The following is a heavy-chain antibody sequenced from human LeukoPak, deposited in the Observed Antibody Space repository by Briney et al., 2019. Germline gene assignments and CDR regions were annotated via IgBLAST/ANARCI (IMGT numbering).Heavy chain of an antibody. Sequence: GGSLRLSCSASGFTFSSNAIHWVRQAPGTGLAWVAEISYDGGNTYYADSVKGRFTISRDDSKNTLYLQMNSLRAEDTAVYYCAKEGTGIHFDYWGQGTLVAVSS. D-gene: IGHD1-1*01. CDR3: AKEGTGIHFDY. V-gene: IGHV3-30-3*01. CDR1: GFTFSSNA. J-gene: IGHJ4*02. CDR2: ISYDGGNT.